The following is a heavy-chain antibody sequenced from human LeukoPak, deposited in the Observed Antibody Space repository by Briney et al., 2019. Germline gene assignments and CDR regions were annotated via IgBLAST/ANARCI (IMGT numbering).Heavy chain of an antibody. Sequence: PSETLSLTCAVSGDSFSSHYWTWIRQSPGTGLEGIGYISHIGRTTYNPSLKSRVTISIDTSKNQFSLKLRSVTAADTAVYYCARDLVTVTKGFDIWGQGTMVSVSS. CDR1: GDSFSSHY. V-gene: IGHV4-59*11. J-gene: IGHJ3*02. CDR3: ARDLVTVTKGFDI. D-gene: IGHD4-17*01. CDR2: ISHIGRT.